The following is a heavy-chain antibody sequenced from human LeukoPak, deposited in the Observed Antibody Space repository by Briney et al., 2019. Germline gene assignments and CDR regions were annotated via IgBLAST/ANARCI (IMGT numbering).Heavy chain of an antibody. Sequence: PSETLSLTCSVSGASITTYYLNWIRQSPGKGLEWIGYMYHTGTNDYNPSLQSRVTISLDTPNNKISLTLTSETAADKAVYYCATTRGYRSNDDFDIWGQGTRVTVSS. J-gene: IGHJ3*02. D-gene: IGHD5-18*01. V-gene: IGHV4-59*01. CDR3: ATTRGYRSNDDFDI. CDR2: MYHTGTN. CDR1: GASITTYY.